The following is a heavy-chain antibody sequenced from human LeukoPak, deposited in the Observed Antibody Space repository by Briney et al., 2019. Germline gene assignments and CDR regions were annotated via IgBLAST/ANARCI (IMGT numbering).Heavy chain of an antibody. CDR1: GITFNKAY. CDR2: IKSWTDGGTT. J-gene: IGHJ4*02. CDR3: TTDGPYYFDY. V-gene: IGHV3-15*01. Sequence: GGSLRLSCAASGITFNKAYMTWVRQAPGKGLEWVGRIKSWTDGGTTDYAAPVKGRFTISRDDSKNTLYLQMNSLKTEDTAVYYCTTDGPYYFDYWGQGTLVTVSS.